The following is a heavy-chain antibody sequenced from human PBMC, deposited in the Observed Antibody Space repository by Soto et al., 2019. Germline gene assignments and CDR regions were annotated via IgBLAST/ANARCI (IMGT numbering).Heavy chain of an antibody. CDR2: IWYDGSNK. CDR3: AREGYCSGGSCYPRWVSWFDP. D-gene: IGHD2-15*01. Sequence: GGSLRLSCAASGFTFSSYGMHWVRQAPGKGLEWVAVIWYDGSNKYYADSVKGRFTISRDNSKNTLYLQMNSLRAEDTAVYYCAREGYCSGGSCYPRWVSWFDPWGQGTLVTVSS. J-gene: IGHJ5*02. V-gene: IGHV3-33*01. CDR1: GFTFSSYG.